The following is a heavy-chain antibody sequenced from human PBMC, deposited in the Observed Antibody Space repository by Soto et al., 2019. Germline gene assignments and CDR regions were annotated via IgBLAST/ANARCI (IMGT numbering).Heavy chain of an antibody. J-gene: IGHJ4*02. CDR3: ARGRHWLDY. V-gene: IGHV4-59*01. CDR2: IYYTGST. Sequence: PSETLSLTCTLSGGSISNYYWSWIRQPPGKGLEWIGYIYYTGSTNYNPSLKSRVTISVDTSENQFSLRLSSVTAADTAIYYCARGRHWLDYWGQGTLVTVSS. D-gene: IGHD6-19*01. CDR1: GGSISNYY.